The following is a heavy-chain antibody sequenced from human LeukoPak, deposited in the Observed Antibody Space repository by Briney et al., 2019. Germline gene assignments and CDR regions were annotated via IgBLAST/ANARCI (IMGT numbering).Heavy chain of an antibody. D-gene: IGHD3-22*01. CDR3: ARDLENYYDRYFDL. J-gene: IGHJ2*01. Sequence: PSETLSLTCTVSGGSISSYYWSWIRQPPGKGLEWIGYIYYSGSTNYNPSLKSRVTISVDTSKNQFSLKLSSVTAADTAVYYCARDLENYYDRYFDLWGRGTLVTVSS. V-gene: IGHV4-59*12. CDR1: GGSISSYY. CDR2: IYYSGST.